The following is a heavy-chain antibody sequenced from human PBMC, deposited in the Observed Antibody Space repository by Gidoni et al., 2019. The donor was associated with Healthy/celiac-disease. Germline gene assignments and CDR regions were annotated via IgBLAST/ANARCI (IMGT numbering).Heavy chain of an antibody. D-gene: IGHD3-3*01. CDR2: ISGDGGST. CDR3: AKVHGGYYRSHFDY. Sequence: EVQLVESGGGVVQPGGSLRLSCAASGFTFDDYAMHWVRQAPGKGLEWVSLISGDGGSTYYADSVKGRFTISRDNSKNSLYLQMNSLRTEDTALYYCAKVHGGYYRSHFDYWGQGTLVTVSS. CDR1: GFTFDDYA. V-gene: IGHV3-43*02. J-gene: IGHJ4*02.